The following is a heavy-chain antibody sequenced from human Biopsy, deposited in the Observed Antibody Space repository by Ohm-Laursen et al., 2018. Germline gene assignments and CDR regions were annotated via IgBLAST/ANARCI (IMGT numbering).Heavy chain of an antibody. CDR1: GFILSDYY. CDR2: INSAGMI. V-gene: IGHV3-69-1*02. CDR3: ARAIGIVAAPIDY. Sequence: GSLRLSCLAPGFILSDYYMNWIRQVPGKALEYVSSINSAGMIYYGDSVKGRFTISRDSASNSLFLQLNGLKDEDTAIYYCARAIGIVAAPIDYWGQGIRVTVSS. D-gene: IGHD2-15*01. J-gene: IGHJ4*02.